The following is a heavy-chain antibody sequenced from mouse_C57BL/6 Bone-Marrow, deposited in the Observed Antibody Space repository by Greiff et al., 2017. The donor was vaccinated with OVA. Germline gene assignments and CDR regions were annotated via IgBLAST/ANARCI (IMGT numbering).Heavy chain of an antibody. CDR1: GFSFNTYA. CDR2: IRSKSNNYAT. J-gene: IGHJ3*01. CDR3: VRGWLLSAWFAY. Sequence: EADGGLVQPKGSLKLSCAASGFSFNTYAMNWVRQAPGKGLEWVARIRSKSNNYATYYADSVKDRFTISRDDSESMLYLQMNNLKTEDTAMYYCVRGWLLSAWFAYWGQGTLVTVSA. D-gene: IGHD2-3*01. V-gene: IGHV10-1*01.